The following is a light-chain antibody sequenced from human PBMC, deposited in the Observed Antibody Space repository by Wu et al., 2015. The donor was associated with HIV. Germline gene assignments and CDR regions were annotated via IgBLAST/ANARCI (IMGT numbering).Light chain of an antibody. J-gene: IGKJ1*01. CDR1: QSVSSY. CDR3: QHYNNWPPET. V-gene: IGKV3-15*01. Sequence: EIVLTQSPGTLSLSPGERATLSCRASQSVSSYLAWYQQKPGQAPRLLIYGASTRASGIPARFTGTGSGTEFTLTISNLQSEDFAVYYCQHYNNWPPETFGQGTKVDMK. CDR2: GAS.